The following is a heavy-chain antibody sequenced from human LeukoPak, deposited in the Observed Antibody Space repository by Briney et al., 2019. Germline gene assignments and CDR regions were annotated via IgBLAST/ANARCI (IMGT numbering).Heavy chain of an antibody. CDR1: GFTFSSYW. CDR3: TTDRVGTTTPGYYGLDV. J-gene: IGHJ6*02. CDR2: INSDGSTT. Sequence: GSLRLSCAASGFTFSSYWMHWVRQAPGKGLVWVSRINSDGSTTSYADSVMGRFTISRDNAKNTLYLQMNSLRAEDTAVYYCTTDRVGTTTPGYYGLDVWGQGTTVTVSS. D-gene: IGHD1-26*01. V-gene: IGHV3-74*01.